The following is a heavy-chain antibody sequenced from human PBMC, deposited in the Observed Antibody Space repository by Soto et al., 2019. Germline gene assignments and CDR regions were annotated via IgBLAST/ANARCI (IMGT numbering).Heavy chain of an antibody. D-gene: IGHD4-17*01. V-gene: IGHV1-8*01. Sequence: QVQLVQSGAEVKKPGASVKVSCKASGYTFTSYDINWVRQATGQGLEWMGWMNPNSGNTAYPQKFQGTATITRNTSLTTAYMELSSLRSEDTAVYYCASTLSGDNVDYWGQGTLVTVSS. CDR2: MNPNSGNT. J-gene: IGHJ4*02. CDR1: GYTFTSYD. CDR3: ASTLSGDNVDY.